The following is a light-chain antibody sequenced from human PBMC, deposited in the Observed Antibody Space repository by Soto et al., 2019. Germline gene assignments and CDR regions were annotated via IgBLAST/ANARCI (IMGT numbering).Light chain of an antibody. Sequence: QSALTQPASVSGSPGQSITISCTGTSSDVGGYNYVSWYQHHPGEAPTVMIYDVSNRPSGISNRFSGSKSGNTASLTISGLQAEDEADYYCNSYTSSSTYVFGTGTKLTVL. V-gene: IGLV2-14*03. CDR1: SSDVGGYNY. CDR3: NSYTSSSTYV. J-gene: IGLJ1*01. CDR2: DVS.